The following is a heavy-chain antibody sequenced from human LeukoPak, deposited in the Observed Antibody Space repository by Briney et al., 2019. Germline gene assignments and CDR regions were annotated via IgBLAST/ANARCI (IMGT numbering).Heavy chain of an antibody. CDR1: GFTVSNNY. CDR2: IRYDGSNK. V-gene: IGHV3-30*02. CDR3: AKDQGGIVGATTFDY. J-gene: IGHJ4*02. Sequence: PGGSLRLSCAASGFTVSNNYMSWVRQAPGKGLEWITFIRYDGSNKYYADSVKGRFTISRDNSKNTLYLQMNSLRAEDTAVYYCAKDQGGIVGATTFDYWGQGTLVTVSS. D-gene: IGHD1-26*01.